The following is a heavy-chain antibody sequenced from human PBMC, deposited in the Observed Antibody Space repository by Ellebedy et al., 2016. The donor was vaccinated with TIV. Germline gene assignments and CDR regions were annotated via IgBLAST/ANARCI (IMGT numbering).Heavy chain of an antibody. D-gene: IGHD3-3*01. CDR1: GFIFSSNA. CDR3: STVEWYRSDY. Sequence: GESLKISCAASGFIFSSNAMSWVRQAPGKGLEWVANMRQDGSQINYGDSVKGRFTISRDNARDSLYLQMNALGGEDTAVYYCSTVEWYRSDYWGQGTLVTVSS. V-gene: IGHV3-7*01. J-gene: IGHJ4*02. CDR2: MRQDGSQI.